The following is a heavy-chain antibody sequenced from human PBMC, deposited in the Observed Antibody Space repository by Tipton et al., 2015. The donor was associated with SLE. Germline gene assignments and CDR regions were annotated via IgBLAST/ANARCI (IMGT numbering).Heavy chain of an antibody. CDR3: TRAAYDSGGYSNDY. Sequence: SLRLSCATSGFTFTSYWMSWVRQAPGKGLEWVATIKQDGSEKYYVDSVKGRFTIARDNAKNSLSLQMNSLRAEDTAVYYCTRAAYDSGGYSNDYWGQGTLVTVSS. V-gene: IGHV3-7*03. CDR2: IKQDGSEK. J-gene: IGHJ4*02. CDR1: GFTFTSYW. D-gene: IGHD3-22*01.